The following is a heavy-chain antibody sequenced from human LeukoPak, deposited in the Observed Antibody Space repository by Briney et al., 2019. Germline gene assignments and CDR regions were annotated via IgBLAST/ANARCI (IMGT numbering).Heavy chain of an antibody. CDR1: GGSISSYY. Sequence: SETLSLTCTVSGGSISSYYWSWIRRPPGKGLEWIGYIYYSGSTNYNPSLKSRVTISVDTSKNQFSLKLSSVTAADTAVYYCARSEVGATHAWYFDYWGQGTLVTVPS. CDR3: ARSEVGATHAWYFDY. CDR2: IYYSGST. V-gene: IGHV4-59*01. J-gene: IGHJ4*02. D-gene: IGHD1-26*01.